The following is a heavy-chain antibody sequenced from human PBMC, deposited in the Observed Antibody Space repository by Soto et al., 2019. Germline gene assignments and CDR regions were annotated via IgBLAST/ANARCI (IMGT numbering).Heavy chain of an antibody. J-gene: IGHJ6*02. V-gene: IGHV5-51*01. CDR3: ARQGGYCSSTSCYTHSYYYGMDV. CDR2: IYPGDSDT. Sequence: ASVKVSCKGSGYSFTSYWIGWVRQMPGKGLEWMGIIYPGDSDTRYSPSFQGQVTISADKSISTAYLQWSSLKASDTAMYYCARQGGYCSSTSCYTHSYYYGMDVWGQGTTVTVSS. D-gene: IGHD2-2*02. CDR1: GYSFTSYW.